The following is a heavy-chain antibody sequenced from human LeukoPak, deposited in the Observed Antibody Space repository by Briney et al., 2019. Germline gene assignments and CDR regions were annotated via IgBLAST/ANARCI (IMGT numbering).Heavy chain of an antibody. J-gene: IGHJ4*02. V-gene: IGHV1-8*01. Sequence: ASVKVSCKASGYTFTSYDINWVRQATGQGLEWMGWMNPNSGNIGYAQKFQGRVTMTRNTSISTAYMELSSLRSEDTAVYYCASFGTPKSGYDFDYWGQGTLVTVSS. CDR3: ASFGTPKSGYDFDY. CDR2: MNPNSGNI. CDR1: GYTFTSYD. D-gene: IGHD5-12*01.